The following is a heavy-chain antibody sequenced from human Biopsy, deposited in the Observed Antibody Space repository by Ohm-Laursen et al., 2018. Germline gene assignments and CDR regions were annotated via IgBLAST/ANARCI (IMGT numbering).Heavy chain of an antibody. J-gene: IGHJ3*01. CDR3: TRAYRYGLDAFDV. D-gene: IGHD3-16*01. CDR1: GFTFNSYW. V-gene: IGHV3-74*03. Sequence: SLRLSCTASGFTFNSYWMHWVRQAPGKGLVWVSRINIDGSGTKYADSVKGRFTVFRDNAKNTLYLQMNSLTAEDTAIYYCTRAYRYGLDAFDVWGQGTMVTVSS. CDR2: INIDGSGT.